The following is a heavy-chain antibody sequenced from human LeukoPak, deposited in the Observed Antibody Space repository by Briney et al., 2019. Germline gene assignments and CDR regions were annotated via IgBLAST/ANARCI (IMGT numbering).Heavy chain of an antibody. CDR3: ARKIAAAGSSSPNWFDP. Sequence: GGSLRLSCAASGFTFSDYYMNWIRQAPAKGLEWVSYISSNCSTIYYADSVTGRFTISTDNAKNSLYLQMNSLRAEDTAVYYCARKIAAAGSSSPNWFDPWGQGTLVTVSS. CDR2: ISSNCSTI. CDR1: GFTFSDYY. D-gene: IGHD6-13*01. J-gene: IGHJ5*02. V-gene: IGHV3-11*01.